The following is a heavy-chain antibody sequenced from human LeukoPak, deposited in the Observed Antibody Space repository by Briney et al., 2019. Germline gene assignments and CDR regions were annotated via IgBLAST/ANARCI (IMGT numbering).Heavy chain of an antibody. D-gene: IGHD6-13*01. J-gene: IGHJ2*01. CDR1: GFTFSSYA. CDR3: AKDLGISSSWESWYFDL. Sequence: PGRSLRLSCAASGFTFSSYAMSWVRQAPGKGLEWVSAISGSGGSTYYADSVKGRFTISRDNSKNTLYLQMNSLRAEDTAVYYCAKDLGISSSWESWYFDLWGRGTLVTVSS. V-gene: IGHV3-23*01. CDR2: ISGSGGST.